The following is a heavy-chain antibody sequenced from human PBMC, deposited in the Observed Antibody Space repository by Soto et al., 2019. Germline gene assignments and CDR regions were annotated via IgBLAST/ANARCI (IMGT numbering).Heavy chain of an antibody. CDR3: ALDVAMPTGFGLCY. Sequence: GGSLRLSCAASGIAFTNYGIHWVRQAPGKGLEWVAHISNDGSKKFYADSVKGRFTISRDNSENTVYLQMTSLRPDDTAVFYCALDVAMPTGFGLCYWGQGTLVTVSS. CDR1: GIAFTNYG. CDR2: ISNDGSKK. V-gene: IGHV3-30*03. D-gene: IGHD3-16*01. J-gene: IGHJ4*02.